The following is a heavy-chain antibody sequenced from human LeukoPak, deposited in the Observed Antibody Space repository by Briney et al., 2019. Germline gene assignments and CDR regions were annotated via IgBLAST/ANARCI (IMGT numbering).Heavy chain of an antibody. Sequence: SETLSLTCAVYGGSFSGYYWSWIRQPPGKGLEWIGEINHSGSTNYNPSLKSRVTISVDTSKNQFSLKLSSVTAADTAVYYCARAYGDNDYSGQGTLVTVSS. D-gene: IGHD4-17*01. CDR2: INHSGST. J-gene: IGHJ4*02. CDR1: GGSFSGYY. CDR3: ARAYGDNDY. V-gene: IGHV4-34*01.